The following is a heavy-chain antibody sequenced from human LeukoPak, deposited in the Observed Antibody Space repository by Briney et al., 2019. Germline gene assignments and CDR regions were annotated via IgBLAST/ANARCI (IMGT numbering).Heavy chain of an antibody. D-gene: IGHD5-12*01. Sequence: TGGSLRLSCAASSFTFSRYWMSWVRQAPGKGLEWVANINEGANAKYYVDSVKGRFTISRDNAKNSLYLQMNSLRVEDTAVSYCARVGYNDYDLDYWGQGALVTVSS. CDR1: SFTFSRYW. CDR2: INEGANAK. CDR3: ARVGYNDYDLDY. J-gene: IGHJ4*02. V-gene: IGHV3-7*01.